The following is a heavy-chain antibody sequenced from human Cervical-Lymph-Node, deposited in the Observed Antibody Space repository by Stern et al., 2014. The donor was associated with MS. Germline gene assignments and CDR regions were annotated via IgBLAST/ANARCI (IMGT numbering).Heavy chain of an antibody. J-gene: IGHJ4*02. D-gene: IGHD3-10*01. CDR3: ALGGFGHYFEY. CDR2: IIPIIGTA. V-gene: IGHV1-69*01. Sequence: VQLVQSGAEVKKPGSSVKVSCRASGGTFSSSDISWGRQAPGPGLEWMGGIIPIIGTANYAQKCQGRVTITADESTSTAYMELSSLRSEDTAIYYCALGGFGHYFEYWGQGTLVTVAS. CDR1: GGTFSSSD.